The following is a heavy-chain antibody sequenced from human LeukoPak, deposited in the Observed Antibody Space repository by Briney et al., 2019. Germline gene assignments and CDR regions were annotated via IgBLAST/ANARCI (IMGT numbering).Heavy chain of an antibody. Sequence: GGSLRLSCAASGFTFSSYAMHWVRQAPGKGLEYVSAISSNGGSTYYANSVKGRFTISRDNSKNTLYLQMGSLRAEDMAVYYCARDVARNGDNAFDIWGQGTMVTVSS. V-gene: IGHV3-64*01. D-gene: IGHD1-14*01. CDR2: ISSNGGST. J-gene: IGHJ3*02. CDR3: ARDVARNGDNAFDI. CDR1: GFTFSSYA.